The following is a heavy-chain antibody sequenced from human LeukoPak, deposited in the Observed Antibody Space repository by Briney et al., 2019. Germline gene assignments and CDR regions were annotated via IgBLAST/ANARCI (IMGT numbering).Heavy chain of an antibody. CDR3: AKDPDYYYMDV. CDR2: ISGRGGWT. J-gene: IGHJ6*03. CDR1: GLTFSNYA. V-gene: IGHV3-23*01. Sequence: PGGSLRLSCAASGLTFSNYAMIWVRQPPGKGLEWVSAISGRGGWTYYADSVKGRFTISRDDSKNMMWLQMNSLRAEDTALYYCAKDPDYYYMDVWGKGTTVTVSS.